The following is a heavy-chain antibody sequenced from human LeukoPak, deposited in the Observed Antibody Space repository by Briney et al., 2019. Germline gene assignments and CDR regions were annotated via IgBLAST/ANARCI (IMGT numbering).Heavy chain of an antibody. CDR2: INHSGST. CDR3: ASLARQLLERLAFDI. V-gene: IGHV4-34*01. CDR1: GGSFSSYY. Sequence: KPSETLSLTCAVYGGSFSSYYWSWIRHPPGKGLEWMGEINHSGSTNYNPALKNRVSMSVDTSKDQFYLQLSSVTAEDAAVYYGASLARQLLERLAFDIWGQGTMVTVFS. D-gene: IGHD6-6*01. J-gene: IGHJ3*02.